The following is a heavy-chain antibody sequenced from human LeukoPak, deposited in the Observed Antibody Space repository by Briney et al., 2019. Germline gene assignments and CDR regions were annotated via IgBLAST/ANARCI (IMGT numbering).Heavy chain of an antibody. J-gene: IGHJ6*03. CDR2: IKQDGSEK. V-gene: IGHV3-7*01. Sequence: GGSLRLSCAASGFTFSSCWMSWVRQAPGKGLEWVANIKQDGSEKYYVDSVKGRFTISRDNAKNSLYLQMNSLRAEDTAVYYCARVPYSSSSSYYYYYMDVWGKGTTVTVSS. D-gene: IGHD6-6*01. CDR3: ARVPYSSSSSYYYYYMDV. CDR1: GFTFSSCW.